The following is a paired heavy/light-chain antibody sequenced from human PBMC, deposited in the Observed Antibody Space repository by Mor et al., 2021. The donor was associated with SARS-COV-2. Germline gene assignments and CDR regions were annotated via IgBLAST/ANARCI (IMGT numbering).Light chain of an antibody. Sequence: QSALTQPASVSGSPGQSITISCTGTSSDVGGYNYVSWYQQHPGKAPKLMIYDVTNRPSGVSNRFSGSKSGNTASLTISGLQAEDEADYYCSSYTSSSTLVFGGGTKLTVL. V-gene: IGLV2-14*01. J-gene: IGLJ3*02. CDR1: SSDVGGYNY. CDR3: SSYTSSSTLV. CDR2: DVT.
Heavy chain of an antibody. Sequence: QVQLVESGGGLVKPGGSLRLSCAASGFTFSDYYMTWIRQAPGKGLEWVSYISNSGTYTDYADSVKGRFTISRDNARNSLFLQMNSLGADDTALYYCARGSAASIAVAAVDYWGQGTLVTVSS. CDR1: GFTFSDYY. V-gene: IGHV3-11*05. CDR2: ISNSGTYT. CDR3: ARGSAASIAVAAVDY. D-gene: IGHD6-19*01. J-gene: IGHJ4*02.